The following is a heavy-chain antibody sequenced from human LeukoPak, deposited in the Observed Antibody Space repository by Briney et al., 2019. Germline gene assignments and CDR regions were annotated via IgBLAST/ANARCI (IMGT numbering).Heavy chain of an antibody. J-gene: IGHJ4*02. V-gene: IGHV4-59*01. Sequence: PSETLSLTCTVSGGSISSYYWSWIRQPPGKGLEWIGYIYYSGSTNYNPSLKSRVTISVDTSKNQFSLKLSPVTAADTAVYYCARGRGYSYADWGQGTLVTVSS. CDR1: GGSISSYY. CDR2: IYYSGST. D-gene: IGHD5-18*01. CDR3: ARGRGYSYAD.